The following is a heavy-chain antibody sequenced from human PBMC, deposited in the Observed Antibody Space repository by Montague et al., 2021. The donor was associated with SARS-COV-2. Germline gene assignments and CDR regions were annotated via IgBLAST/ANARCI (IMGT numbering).Heavy chain of an antibody. CDR2: IYYSGST. J-gene: IGHJ6*02. CDR1: GGSISSSSYY. V-gene: IGHV4-39*07. Sequence: SETLSLTCTVSGGSISSSSYYWGWIRQPPGKGLEWIGSIYYSGSTYYNPSLKSRVPISVDTSKNQFSLKLSSVTAADTAVYYCARDTRITMIVVVQGYGMDVWGQGTTVTVSS. CDR3: ARDTRITMIVVVQGYGMDV. D-gene: IGHD3-22*01.